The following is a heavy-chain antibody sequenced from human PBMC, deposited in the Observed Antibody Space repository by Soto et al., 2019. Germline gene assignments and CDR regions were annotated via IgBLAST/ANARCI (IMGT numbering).Heavy chain of an antibody. D-gene: IGHD2-2*01. CDR1: GGTFSRYS. J-gene: IGHJ6*02. Sequence: QVQLVQSGAEVKKPGSSVKVSCKASGGTFSRYSITWVRQAPGHGLEWIGRIIPIFGIASYAQKFQGRVTITADESTGTAYMELGSLTSDDTAVYYCAREDRDRETGLVPAAIDGMDVWGQGTTVTVSS. CDR2: IIPIFGIA. V-gene: IGHV1-69*08. CDR3: AREDRDRETGLVPAAIDGMDV.